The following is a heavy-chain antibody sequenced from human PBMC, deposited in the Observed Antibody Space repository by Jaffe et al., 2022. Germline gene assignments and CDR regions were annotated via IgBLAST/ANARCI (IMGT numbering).Heavy chain of an antibody. Sequence: QVQLQESGPGLVKPSQTLSLTCTVSGGSISSGSYYWSWIRQPAGKGLEWIGRIYTSGSTNYNPSLKSRVTISVDTSKNQFSLKLSSVTAADTAVYYCARGILAYCGGDCYNWFDPWGQGTLVTVSS. V-gene: IGHV4-61*02. CDR3: ARGILAYCGGDCYNWFDP. D-gene: IGHD2-21*02. J-gene: IGHJ5*02. CDR2: IYTSGST. CDR1: GGSISSGSYY.